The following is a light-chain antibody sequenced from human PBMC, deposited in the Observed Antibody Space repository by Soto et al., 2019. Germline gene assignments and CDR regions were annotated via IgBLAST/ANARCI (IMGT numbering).Light chain of an antibody. CDR3: QYYDSFRT. J-gene: IGKJ1*01. V-gene: IGKV3-20*01. Sequence: EIVLTQSPGTLSLSTGERATLSCRASQSVSSSYLAWYQQKPGQAPRLLIYGASSRATGIPDRFSGSGSGTDFPLTITRLEPQDFAVYFCQYYDSFRTFGQGTKVDIK. CDR1: QSVSSSY. CDR2: GAS.